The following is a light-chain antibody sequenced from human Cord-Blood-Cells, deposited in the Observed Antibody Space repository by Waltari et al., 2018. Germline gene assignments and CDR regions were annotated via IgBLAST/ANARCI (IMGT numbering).Light chain of an antibody. V-gene: IGLV2-11*01. Sequence: QSALTQPRSVSGSPGQSVTIPCTGTSSDVGGYNYVPWYQQHPGNAPKLMIYDVSKRPSGVPDRFSGSKSGNTASLTISGLQAEDEADYYCCSYAGSYVFGTGTKVTVL. CDR3: CSYAGSYV. CDR1: SSDVGGYNY. CDR2: DVS. J-gene: IGLJ1*01.